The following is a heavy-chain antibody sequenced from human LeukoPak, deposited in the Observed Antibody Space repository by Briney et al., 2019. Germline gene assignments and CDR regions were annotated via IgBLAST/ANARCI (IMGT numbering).Heavy chain of an antibody. D-gene: IGHD3-22*01. CDR1: GFTFSSYG. J-gene: IGHJ4*02. CDR2: ISYDGSNK. CDR3: AKDYYDSSGYLSPPFDY. Sequence: GGSLRLSCAASGFTFSSYGMHWVRQAPAKGLEWVAVISYDGSNKYYADSVKGRFTISRDNSKNTLYLQMNSLRAEDTAVYYCAKDYYDSSGYLSPPFDYWGQGTLVTVSS. V-gene: IGHV3-30*18.